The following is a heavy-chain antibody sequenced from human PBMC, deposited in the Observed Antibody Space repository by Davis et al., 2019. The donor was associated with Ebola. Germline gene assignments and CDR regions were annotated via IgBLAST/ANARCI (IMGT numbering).Heavy chain of an antibody. J-gene: IGHJ5*02. D-gene: IGHD3-10*01. Sequence: GESLKISCAASGFTVSSNYMSWVRQAPGKGLEWVSVIYSGGSTYYADSVKGRFTISRHNSKNTLYLQMNSLRAEDTAVYYCARGILWFGESPDWFDPWGQGTLVTVSS. CDR1: GFTVSSNY. V-gene: IGHV3-53*01. CDR3: ARGILWFGESPDWFDP. CDR2: IYSGGST.